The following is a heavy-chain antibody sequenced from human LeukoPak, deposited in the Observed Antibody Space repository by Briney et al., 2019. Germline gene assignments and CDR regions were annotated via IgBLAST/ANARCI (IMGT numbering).Heavy chain of an antibody. CDR3: ARHEVGYCSSPSCYGGNWLDP. Sequence: SETLSLTCTVSGGSFSSSSYYWGWIRQRVVKGLEWIGSVYFSGTTYYNPSLKSRVTISVDTSKNQFSLKLNSVTAADTAVYYCARHEVGYCSSPSCYGGNWLDPWGQGTLVTVSS. V-gene: IGHV4-39*01. J-gene: IGHJ5*02. CDR1: GGSFSSSSYY. D-gene: IGHD2-2*01. CDR2: VYFSGTT.